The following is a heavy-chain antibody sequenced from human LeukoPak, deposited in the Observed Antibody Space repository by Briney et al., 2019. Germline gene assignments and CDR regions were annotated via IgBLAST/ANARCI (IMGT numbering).Heavy chain of an antibody. CDR2: IYYSGST. J-gene: IGHJ4*02. D-gene: IGHD6-13*01. CDR1: GGFTSDYK. Sequence: SETLSLTCNVSGGFTSDYKWSWIRQPPGKGLEWIGYIYYSGSTYYNPSLKSRVTISVDTSKNQFSLKLSSVTAADTAVYYCARERAARVKRGWDWGQGTLVTVSS. V-gene: IGHV4-59*12. CDR3: ARERAARVKRGWD.